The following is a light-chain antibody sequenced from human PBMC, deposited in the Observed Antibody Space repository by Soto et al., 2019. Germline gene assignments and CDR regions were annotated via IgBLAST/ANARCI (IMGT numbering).Light chain of an antibody. CDR2: GAS. Sequence: EIVMTQSPATLSVSPGERATLSCRASQSVSSSYLAWYQQKPGPAPRLLIYGASSRATGIPDRFSGSGSGTDFTLTISRLEPEDFAVYYCQQYGNSPWTFGQGTKVDIK. V-gene: IGKV3-20*01. CDR1: QSVSSSY. CDR3: QQYGNSPWT. J-gene: IGKJ1*01.